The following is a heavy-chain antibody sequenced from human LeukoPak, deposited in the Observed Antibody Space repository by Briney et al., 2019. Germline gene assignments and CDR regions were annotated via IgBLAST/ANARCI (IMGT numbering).Heavy chain of an antibody. CDR1: GGSFSGYY. Sequence: SETLSLTCAVYGGSFSGYYWSWIRQSPGKGLEWIGETYHSGSTNYNSSLKSRVTISLDTSKNQFSLKLSSVTAADTAVYYCARGRRIVVVLGATRTHRDYYMDVWGKGTTVTVSS. CDR2: TYHSGST. D-gene: IGHD2-15*01. V-gene: IGHV4-34*01. CDR3: ARGRRIVVVLGATRTHRDYYMDV. J-gene: IGHJ6*03.